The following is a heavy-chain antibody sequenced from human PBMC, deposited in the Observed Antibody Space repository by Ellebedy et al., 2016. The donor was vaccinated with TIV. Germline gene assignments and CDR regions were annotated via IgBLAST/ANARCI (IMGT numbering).Heavy chain of an antibody. V-gene: IGHV1-69*13. CDR2: IIPIFGTA. CDR3: ARGVSNYVNLDY. Sequence: SVKVSXKASGGTFSSYAISWVRQAPGQGLEWMGGIIPIFGTANYAQKFQGRVTITADESTSTAYMELSSLRSEDTAVYYCARGVSNYVNLDYWGQGTLVTVSS. CDR1: GGTFSSYA. J-gene: IGHJ4*02. D-gene: IGHD4-11*01.